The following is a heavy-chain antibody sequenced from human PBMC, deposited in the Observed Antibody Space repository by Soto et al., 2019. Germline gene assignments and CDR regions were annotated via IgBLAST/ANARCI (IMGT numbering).Heavy chain of an antibody. CDR1: GYTFTSYA. V-gene: IGHV1-3*01. Sequence: ASVKVSCKASGYTFTSYAMHWVRQAPGQRLEWMGWINAGNGNTKYSQKFQGRVTITRDTSASTAYMELSSLRSEDTAVYYCARRLTFGGVIVNYYFDYWGQGTLVTVS. J-gene: IGHJ4*02. D-gene: IGHD3-16*02. CDR2: INAGNGNT. CDR3: ARRLTFGGVIVNYYFDY.